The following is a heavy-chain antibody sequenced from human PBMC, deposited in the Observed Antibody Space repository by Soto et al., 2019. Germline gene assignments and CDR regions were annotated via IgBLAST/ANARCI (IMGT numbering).Heavy chain of an antibody. D-gene: IGHD4-17*01. CDR1: GFTFSSYW. V-gene: IGHV3-74*01. Sequence: PGGSLRLSCAASGFTFSSYWMHWVRQAPGKGLVWVSRINSDGSSTSYADSVKGRFTISRDNAKNTLYLQMNSLRAEDTAVYYCARYFHDYGGPAFDIWGQGTMVTVSS. CDR3: ARYFHDYGGPAFDI. CDR2: INSDGSST. J-gene: IGHJ3*02.